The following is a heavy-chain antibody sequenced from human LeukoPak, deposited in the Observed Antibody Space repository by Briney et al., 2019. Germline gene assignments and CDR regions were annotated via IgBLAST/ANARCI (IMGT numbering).Heavy chain of an antibody. CDR3: ARNGGEAAAASDY. J-gene: IGHJ4*02. CDR2: IYHSGIT. V-gene: IGHV4-38-2*02. D-gene: IGHD6-13*01. CDR1: GYSISNSYY. Sequence: KPSETLSLTCTVSGYSISNSYYWGWIRQPPGKGLEWIGSIYHSGITYYNPSLKSRVTISVDTSKNQFSLKLNSVTAADTAVYFCARNGGEAAAASDYWGQGTLVTVSS.